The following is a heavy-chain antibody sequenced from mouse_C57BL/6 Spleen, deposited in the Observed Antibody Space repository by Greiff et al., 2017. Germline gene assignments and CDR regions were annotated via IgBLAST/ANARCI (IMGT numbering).Heavy chain of an antibody. D-gene: IGHD2-1*01. CDR1: GYTFTDYY. J-gene: IGHJ4*01. Sequence: QVQLQQSGAELVRPGASVKLSCKASGYTFTDYYINWVKQRPGQGLEWIARIYPGSGNTYYNEKFKGKATLTAEKSSSTAYMQLSSLTSEDSAVYFCARAGIYGNYVGYAMDYWGQGTSVTVSS. V-gene: IGHV1-76*01. CDR2: IYPGSGNT. CDR3: ARAGIYGNYVGYAMDY.